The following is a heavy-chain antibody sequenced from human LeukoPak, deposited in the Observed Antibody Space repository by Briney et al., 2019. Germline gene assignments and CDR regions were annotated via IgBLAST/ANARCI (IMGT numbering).Heavy chain of an antibody. Sequence: GGSPRLSCASSGFTFSSYSMNWVRQAPWKGLEWVSSISSSSNFIYYADSVKGRFTISRDNAKNSLYLQMNSLRAEDTAVYYCARAISDYDASDIWGQGTMVTVSS. J-gene: IGHJ3*02. CDR2: ISSSSNFI. CDR3: ARAISDYDASDI. CDR1: GFTFSSYS. D-gene: IGHD4-17*01. V-gene: IGHV3-21*01.